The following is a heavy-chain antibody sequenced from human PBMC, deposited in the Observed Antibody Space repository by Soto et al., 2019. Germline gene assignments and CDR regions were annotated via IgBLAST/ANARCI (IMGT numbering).Heavy chain of an antibody. CDR3: ARHRFSSGSAYFDY. CDR2: INPNSGDT. V-gene: IGHV1-2*02. CDR1: GYTFTDFH. Sequence: GASVKVSCKASGYTFTDFHVHWVRQAPGQGLEWMGSINPNSGDTDSAQKFQARVTMATDRSINTVYMELSRLRSDDTAVYYCARHRFSSGSAYFDYWGQGTLVTV. J-gene: IGHJ4*02. D-gene: IGHD3-22*01.